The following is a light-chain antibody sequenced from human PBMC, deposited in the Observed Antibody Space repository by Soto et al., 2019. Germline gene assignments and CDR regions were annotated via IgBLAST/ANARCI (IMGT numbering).Light chain of an antibody. CDR1: QSVSSN. V-gene: IGKV3-15*01. CDR3: QQYNNWPPWT. Sequence: VMTQAPVPRSVSPGERATLSCRARQSVSSNLAWYEQEPGPAPRLLIYGASTRATGTPARFSGSGSGTEFTLTISSLQSEALAVYYCQQYNNWPPWTVSQGTKVDIK. CDR2: GAS. J-gene: IGKJ1*01.